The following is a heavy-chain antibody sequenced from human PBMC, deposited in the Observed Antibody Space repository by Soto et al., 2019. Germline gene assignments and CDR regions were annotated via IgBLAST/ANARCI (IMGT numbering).Heavy chain of an antibody. V-gene: IGHV3-30-3*01. J-gene: IGHJ4*02. D-gene: IGHD3-16*01. Sequence: QVQLVESGGGVVQPGRSLRLSCAASGFTFSSYAMHWVRQAPGKGLEWVAVISYDGSNKYYADSVKGRFTISRDNSKNALYRQMNSLRAEDTAVYYCARERPLGGHFDYWGQGTLVTVSS. CDR1: GFTFSSYA. CDR2: ISYDGSNK. CDR3: ARERPLGGHFDY.